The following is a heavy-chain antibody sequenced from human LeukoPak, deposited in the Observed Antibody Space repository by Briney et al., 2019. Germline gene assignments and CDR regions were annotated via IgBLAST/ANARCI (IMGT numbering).Heavy chain of an antibody. Sequence: PSETLSLTCTVSGSSISSAYYWGWIRQPPGKGLEWIANTYHSGNTYYNPPLKSRVTISVDTSKNQFSLKLSSVTAADTAVYYCAKEITGGLYYMDVWGKGTTVTVSS. CDR2: TYHSGNT. CDR1: GSSISSAYY. D-gene: IGHD3-10*01. CDR3: AKEITGGLYYMDV. J-gene: IGHJ6*03. V-gene: IGHV4-38-2*02.